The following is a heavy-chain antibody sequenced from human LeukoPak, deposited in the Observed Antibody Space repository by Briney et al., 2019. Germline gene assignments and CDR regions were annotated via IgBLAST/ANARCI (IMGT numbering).Heavy chain of an antibody. D-gene: IGHD1-1*01. CDR2: ISDSTDNT. J-gene: IGHJ4*02. CDR3: AKATGTLGN. CDR1: GFTFSSYA. Sequence: GGSLRLSCAASGFTFSSYAMSWVRQSPRKGLEWVSAISDSTDNTYYADSVKGRFTISRDNSKNTLYLQMSSLRAEDTAVYYCAKATGTLGNWGQGILVTVSS. V-gene: IGHV3-23*01.